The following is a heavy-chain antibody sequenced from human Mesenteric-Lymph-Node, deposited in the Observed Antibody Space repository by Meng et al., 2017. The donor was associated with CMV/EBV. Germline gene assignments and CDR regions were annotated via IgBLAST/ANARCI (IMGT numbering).Heavy chain of an antibody. CDR3: AKDHCSSTMCSMYMGPVNWFDL. D-gene: IGHD2-2*01. V-gene: IGHV3-74*01. CDR1: YW. Sequence: YWMHWVRQAPGRGLVWLSRIDNEGSDTIYADSVKGRFTVSRDNARNTLYLQMNSLRAEDTALYYCAKDHCSSTMCSMYMGPVNWFDLWGQGTLVTSPQ. J-gene: IGHJ5*02. CDR2: IDNEGSDT.